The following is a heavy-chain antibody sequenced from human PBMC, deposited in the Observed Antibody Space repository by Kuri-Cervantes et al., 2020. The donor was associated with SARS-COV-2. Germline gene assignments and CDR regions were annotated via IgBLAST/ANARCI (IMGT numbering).Heavy chain of an antibody. CDR3: AGDRGEQWLVSHYYYYGMDV. CDR1: GGTFSSYA. J-gene: IGHJ6*01. Sequence: SVKVSCKASGGTFSSYAISWVRQAPGQGLEWMGGIIPIFGTANYAQKFQGRVTITADKSTSTAYMELSSLRSEDTAVYYCAGDRGEQWLVSHYYYYGMDVWGQGTTVTVSS. D-gene: IGHD6-19*01. V-gene: IGHV1-69*06. CDR2: IIPIFGTA.